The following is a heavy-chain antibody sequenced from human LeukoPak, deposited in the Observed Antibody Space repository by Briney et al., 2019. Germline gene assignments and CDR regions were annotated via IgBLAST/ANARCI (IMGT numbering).Heavy chain of an antibody. CDR3: AREVLDSTSRSWDLDL. CDR1: GFSFSDSV. CDR2: ISHDVKTT. Sequence: GGSLRLSCVASGFSFSDSVIHWVRQAPGKGLEWVAVISHDVKTTYYADSVKGRFTISRENAKNSLFLQMNSLRAGDTAVYYCAREVLDSTSRSWDLDLWGRGTLVTVSS. D-gene: IGHD2-2*01. J-gene: IGHJ2*01. V-gene: IGHV3-30*14.